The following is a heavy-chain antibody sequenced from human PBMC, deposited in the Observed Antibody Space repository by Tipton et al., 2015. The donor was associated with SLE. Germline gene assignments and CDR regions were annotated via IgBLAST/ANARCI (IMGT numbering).Heavy chain of an antibody. D-gene: IGHD1-14*01. CDR2: IYHSGST. J-gene: IGHJ2*01. V-gene: IGHV4-38-2*01. CDR3: ARPGHDIDWYFDL. CDR1: GYSISSGYY. Sequence: TLSLTCAVSGYSISSGYYWGWIRQPPGKGLEWIGSIYHSGSTYYNPSLKSRVTISVDTSKNQFSLKLSSVTAADTAVYYCARPGHDIDWYFDLWGRGTLVTVSS.